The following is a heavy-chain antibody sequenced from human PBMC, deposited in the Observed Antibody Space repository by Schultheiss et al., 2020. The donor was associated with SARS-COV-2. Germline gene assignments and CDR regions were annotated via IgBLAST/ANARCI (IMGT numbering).Heavy chain of an antibody. CDR1: GFTFDDYG. CDR2: IKWNGGST. V-gene: IGHV3-20*04. Sequence: GGSLRLSCAASGFTFDDYGMSWVRQAPGKGLEWVSGIKWNGGSTGYADSVKGRFTISRDNSKNTLYVQMNSLRGEDTAVYYCARDQVAAVPDYWGRGTLVTVSS. D-gene: IGHD6-13*01. CDR3: ARDQVAAVPDY. J-gene: IGHJ4*01.